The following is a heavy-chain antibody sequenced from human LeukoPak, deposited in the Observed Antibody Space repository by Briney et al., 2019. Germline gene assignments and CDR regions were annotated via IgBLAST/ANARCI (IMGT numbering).Heavy chain of an antibody. D-gene: IGHD6-13*01. CDR3: ARVSTAVSLAIDY. J-gene: IGHJ4*02. V-gene: IGHV3-21*06. CDR1: GFTFSDYN. Sequence: PGGSLRLSCAASGFTFSDYNMNWVRQAPGKGLELVSIISSSSTYIYYADSVKGRFNISRDNANNSLYLQMNSLRVEDTAVYYCARVSTAVSLAIDYWGQGTLVTVST. CDR2: ISSSSTYI.